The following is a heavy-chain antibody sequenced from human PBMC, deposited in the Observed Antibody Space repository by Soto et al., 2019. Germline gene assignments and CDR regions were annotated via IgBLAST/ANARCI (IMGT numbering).Heavy chain of an antibody. CDR3: AREASGYDF. CDR2: IIPVFGRP. CDR1: GGTFSSSG. V-gene: IGHV1-69*13. D-gene: IGHD5-12*01. Sequence: SVKVSCKASGGTFSSSGISWVRQAPGQGLEWMGGIIPVFGRPNYAQRFRGRLTITADESTNTSYMELIDLTSEDMAVYYCAREASGYDFWGQGTQVTVSS. J-gene: IGHJ1*01.